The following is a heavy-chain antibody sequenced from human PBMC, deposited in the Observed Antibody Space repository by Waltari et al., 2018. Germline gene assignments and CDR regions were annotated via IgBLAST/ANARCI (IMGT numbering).Heavy chain of an antibody. V-gene: IGHV1-2*02. CDR3: ARRSCNGECYAPYVY. Sequence: QVQLVQSGAEVTKPGASVKVSCKPSGYPFTDYHIHGVRQAPGQGLEWMGLINPKSGGTYYAQTFQGGVTMTRDTSTSTVYMELSSLKSDDTAVYYCARRSCNGECYAPYVYWGQGTLVTVSS. CDR1: GYPFTDYH. CDR2: INPKSGGT. J-gene: IGHJ4*02. D-gene: IGHD2-8*01.